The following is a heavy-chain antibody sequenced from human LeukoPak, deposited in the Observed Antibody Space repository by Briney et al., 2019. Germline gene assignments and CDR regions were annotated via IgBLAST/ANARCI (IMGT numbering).Heavy chain of an antibody. V-gene: IGHV1-8*03. CDR3: ARVAVYYYYYMDV. CDR1: GYTFTSYD. CDR2: MNPNSGNT. Sequence: ASVKVSCKASGYTFTSYDINWVRQATGQGLEWMGWMNPNSGNTGYAQKFQGRVTITRNTSISTAHMELSSLGSEDTAVYYCARVAVYYYYYMDVWGKGTTVTVSS. J-gene: IGHJ6*03. D-gene: IGHD6-25*01.